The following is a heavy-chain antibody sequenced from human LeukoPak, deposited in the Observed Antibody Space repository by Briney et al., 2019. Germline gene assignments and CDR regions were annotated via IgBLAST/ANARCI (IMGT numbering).Heavy chain of an antibody. V-gene: IGHV3-30*02. J-gene: IGHJ3*02. D-gene: IGHD3-22*01. Sequence: GGSLRLSCAASGFTFSSYGMHWVRQAPGKGLEWVAFIRYDGSNKYYADSVKGRFTISRDNSKNTLYLQMNSLRAEDTAVYYCAKDDRAYYDSSGQDAFDIWGQGTMVTVSS. CDR3: AKDDRAYYDSSGQDAFDI. CDR1: GFTFSSYG. CDR2: IRYDGSNK.